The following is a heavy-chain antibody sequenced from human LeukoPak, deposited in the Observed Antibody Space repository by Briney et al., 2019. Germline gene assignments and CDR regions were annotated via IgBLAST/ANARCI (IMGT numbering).Heavy chain of an antibody. CDR1: GGSISSYY. J-gene: IGHJ2*01. D-gene: IGHD1-14*01. V-gene: IGHV4-59*08. CDR3: ARRGSGASLEYYFDL. Sequence: PSETLSLTCTVSGGSISSYYWSWIRQPPGKGLEYIGCIYYSGNTNSNPSLNSRVTISVDTSKNQFSLKLSSVTAADTAVYYCARRGSGASLEYYFDLWGRGTLVTVSS. CDR2: IYYSGNT.